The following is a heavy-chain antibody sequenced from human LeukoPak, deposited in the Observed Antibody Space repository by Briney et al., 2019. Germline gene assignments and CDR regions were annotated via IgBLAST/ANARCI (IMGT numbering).Heavy chain of an antibody. CDR2: ISYDGSNK. V-gene: IGHV3-30*18. D-gene: IGHD3-10*01. J-gene: IGHJ6*02. CDR3: VKDRRLLLYYYGMDV. CDR1: GFTFSSYG. Sequence: GGSLRPSCAASGFTFSSYGMHWVRQAPGKGLEWVAVISYDGSNKYYADSVKGRFTISRDNSKNTLYLQMNSLRAEDTAVYYCVKDRRLLLYYYGMDVWGQGTTVTVSS.